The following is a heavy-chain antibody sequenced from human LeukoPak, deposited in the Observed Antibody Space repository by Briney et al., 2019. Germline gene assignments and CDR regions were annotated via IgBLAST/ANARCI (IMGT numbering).Heavy chain of an antibody. CDR1: GYTLTELS. J-gene: IGHJ4*02. D-gene: IGHD6-13*01. CDR2: FDPEDGET. CDR3: ATDPVYSASL. V-gene: IGHV1-24*01. Sequence: GASVNDSFKVSGYTLTELSMHWVGQAGGKGGEGVGGFDPEDGETIYAQKFQGRVTMTEDTSTDTAYMELSSLRSEDTAVYYCATDPVYSASLWGQGTLVTVSS.